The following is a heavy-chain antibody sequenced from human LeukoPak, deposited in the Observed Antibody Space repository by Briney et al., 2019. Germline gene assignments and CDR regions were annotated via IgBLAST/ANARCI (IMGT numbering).Heavy chain of an antibody. CDR2: IYTSGST. V-gene: IGHV4-61*02. CDR1: GGSISSGSYY. CDR3: ARGNSNYVFDY. D-gene: IGHD4-11*01. J-gene: IGHJ4*02. Sequence: SETLSLTCTVSGGSISSGSYYWSWIRQPAGKGLEWIGRIYTSGSTNYNPSLKSRVTISVDTSKNQFSLKLSFVTAADTAVYYCARGNSNYVFDYWGQGTLVTVSS.